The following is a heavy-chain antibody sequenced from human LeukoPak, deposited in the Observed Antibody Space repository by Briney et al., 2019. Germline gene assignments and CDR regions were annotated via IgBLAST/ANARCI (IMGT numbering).Heavy chain of an antibody. Sequence: PGGSLRLSCAATGFTFSSYWMSWVRQAPGKGLEWVANIKQDGSEKYYVDSVKGRFTISRDNAKNSLYLQMNSLRAEDTAVYYCARDRGDYSDYSDFFDAWGQGTLVTFSS. CDR2: IKQDGSEK. J-gene: IGHJ4*02. V-gene: IGHV3-7*03. D-gene: IGHD4-11*01. CDR1: GFTFSSYW. CDR3: ARDRGDYSDYSDFFDA.